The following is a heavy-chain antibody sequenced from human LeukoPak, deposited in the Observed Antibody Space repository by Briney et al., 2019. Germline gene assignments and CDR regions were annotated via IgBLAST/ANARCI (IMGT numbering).Heavy chain of an antibody. CDR2: IYYSGST. Sequence: SETLSLTCTVSGGSISSYYWSWIRQPPGKGLELIGYIYYSGSTNYNPSLKSRVTISVDTSKNQFSLKLSSVTAADTAVYYCARYYEVAATSKFDYWGQGTLVTVSS. D-gene: IGHD2-15*01. CDR3: ARYYEVAATSKFDY. CDR1: GGSISSYY. V-gene: IGHV4-59*01. J-gene: IGHJ4*02.